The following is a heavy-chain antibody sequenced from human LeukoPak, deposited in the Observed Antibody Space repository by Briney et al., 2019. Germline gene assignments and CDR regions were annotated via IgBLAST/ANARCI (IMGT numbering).Heavy chain of an antibody. CDR3: ARDGATDYYYYYYMDV. V-gene: IGHV3-48*01. D-gene: IGHD1-26*01. J-gene: IGHJ6*03. Sequence: PGGSLRLSCAASGFTFSNAWMSWVRQAPGKGLEWVSYISSSSSTIYYADSVKGRFTISRDNAKNSLYLQMNSLRAEDTAVYYCARDGATDYYYYYYMDVWGKGTTVTVSS. CDR1: GFTFSNAW. CDR2: ISSSSSTI.